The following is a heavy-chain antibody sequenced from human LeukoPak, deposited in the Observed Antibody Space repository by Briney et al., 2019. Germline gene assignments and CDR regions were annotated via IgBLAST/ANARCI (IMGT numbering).Heavy chain of an antibody. CDR1: GYTFTGYY. CDR3: ARAGSSRVPPYYYYYMDV. Sequence: ASVKVSCKASGYTFTGYYMHWVRQAPGQGLEWMGWINPNSGGTNYAQKFQGRVTMTRDTSISTAYMELSRLRSDDTAVYYCARAGSSRVPPYYYYYMDVWGKGTTVTVSS. J-gene: IGHJ6*03. V-gene: IGHV1-2*02. CDR2: INPNSGGT. D-gene: IGHD6-13*01.